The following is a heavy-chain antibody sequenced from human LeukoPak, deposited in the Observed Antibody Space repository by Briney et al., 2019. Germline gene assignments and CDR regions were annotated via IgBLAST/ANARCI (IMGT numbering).Heavy chain of an antibody. CDR1: GGSISSYY. J-gene: IGHJ5*02. D-gene: IGHD3-9*01. Sequence: SETLSLTCTVSGGSISSYYSTWIRQPPGKGLEWIGSLYYSGSTNYNPSLKSRATISVDTSKNQFSLKLTAVTPPDTALYYCARQFWLATKNWFDPWGQGTLVTVSS. CDR3: ARQFWLATKNWFDP. V-gene: IGHV4-59*08. CDR2: LYYSGST.